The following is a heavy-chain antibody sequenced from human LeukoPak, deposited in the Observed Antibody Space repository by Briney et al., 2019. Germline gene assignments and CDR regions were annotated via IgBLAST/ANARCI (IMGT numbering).Heavy chain of an antibody. CDR3: ARVTGTTAGDH. D-gene: IGHD1-1*01. V-gene: IGHV3-21*01. CDR1: GFSFSSYS. J-gene: IGHJ5*02. CDR2: ISSGSTSI. Sequence: GGSLRLSCAASGFSFSSYSMDWVRQAPGKGLEWVSSISSGSTSIYYADSVKGRFTISRDNAKNSLYLQMNSLRAEDTAVYYCARVTGTTAGDHWGQGTLVSVSS.